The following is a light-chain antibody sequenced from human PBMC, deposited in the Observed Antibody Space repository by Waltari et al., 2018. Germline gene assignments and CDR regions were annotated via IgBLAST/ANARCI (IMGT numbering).Light chain of an antibody. CDR1: KLGDKY. V-gene: IGLV3-1*01. CDR3: QAWDSSTASYV. J-gene: IGLJ1*01. Sequence: SYELTQPPSVSVSPGQTASITCPGDKLGDKYACWYQQKPGQSPVLVSYQDSKRPSGIPERFSGSNSGNTATLTISGTQAMDEADYYCQAWDSSTASYVFGTGTKVTVL. CDR2: QDS.